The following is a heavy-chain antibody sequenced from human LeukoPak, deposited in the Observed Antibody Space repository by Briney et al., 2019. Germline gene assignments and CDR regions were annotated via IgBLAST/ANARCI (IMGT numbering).Heavy chain of an antibody. J-gene: IGHJ5*02. Sequence: PGGSLRLSCAASGFTFSSYGMHWVRQAPGKGLEWVAVISYDGSNKYYADSVKGRFTISRDNSKNTLYLQMNSLRAEDTAVYCCAKDLSLSLSGAREDWFDPWGQGTLVTVSS. CDR3: AKDLSLSLSGAREDWFDP. CDR1: GFTFSSYG. CDR2: ISYDGSNK. V-gene: IGHV3-30*18. D-gene: IGHD1-26*01.